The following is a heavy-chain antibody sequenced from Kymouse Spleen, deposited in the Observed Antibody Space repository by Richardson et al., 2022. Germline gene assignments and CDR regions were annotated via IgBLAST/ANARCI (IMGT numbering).Heavy chain of an antibody. J-gene: IGHJ6*02. CDR3: ARAPVPAALYGMDV. CDR2: INHSGST. V-gene: IGHV4-34*01. Sequence: QVQLQQWGAGLLKPSETLSLTCAVYGGSFSGYYWSWIRQPPGKGLEWIGEINHSGSTNYNPSLKSRVTISVDTSKNQFSLKLSSVTAADTAVYYCARAPVPAALYGMDVWGQGTTVTVSS. CDR1: GGSFSGYY. D-gene: IGHD2-2*02.